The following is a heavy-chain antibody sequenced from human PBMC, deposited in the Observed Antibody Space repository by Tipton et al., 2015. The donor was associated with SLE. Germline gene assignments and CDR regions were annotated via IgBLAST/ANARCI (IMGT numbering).Heavy chain of an antibody. CDR2: ISSSSNYI. CDR1: GFTFSSYS. CDR3: AREYDYYGMDV. Sequence: GSLRLSCAASGFTFSSYSMNWVRQAPGKGLEWVSSISSSSNYIYYADSVKGRFTISRDNAKNSLYLQMNSLRAEDTAVYYCAREYDYYGMDVWGQGTTVTVSS. J-gene: IGHJ6*02. V-gene: IGHV3-21*01.